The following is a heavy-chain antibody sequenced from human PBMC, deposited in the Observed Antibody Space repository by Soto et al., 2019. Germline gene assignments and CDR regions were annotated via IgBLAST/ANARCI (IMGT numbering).Heavy chain of an antibody. CDR1: GYTFTSYA. V-gene: IGHV1-18*01. CDR2: ISAYNGNK. Sequence: QVPLVQSGAEVKKPGASVKVSCKTSGYTFTSYAICWVRQAPGQGLEWMGWISAYNGNKKYALKFQDRVTMTTDTSTSTAYMELTSLRSDDTSAYYCARLLLGGITAPVPPDLNYWGQGTLVTVSS. D-gene: IGHD1-20*01. J-gene: IGHJ4*02. CDR3: ARLLLGGITAPVPPDLNY.